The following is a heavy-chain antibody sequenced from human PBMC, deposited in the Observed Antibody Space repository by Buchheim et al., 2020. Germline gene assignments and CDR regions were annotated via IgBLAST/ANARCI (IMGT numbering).Heavy chain of an antibody. CDR1: GGSISSGDYY. J-gene: IGHJ4*02. CDR3: ARTLALNWGLWGYYFDY. Sequence: QVQLQESGPGLVKPSQTLSLTCTVSGGSISSGDYYWSWIRQPPGKGLEWIGYIYYSGRTYYNPSLKSRVTISADTSKNQFSLKLSSVTAADTAVYYCARTLALNWGLWGYYFDYWGQGTL. CDR2: IYYSGRT. V-gene: IGHV4-30-4*01. D-gene: IGHD2-21*01.